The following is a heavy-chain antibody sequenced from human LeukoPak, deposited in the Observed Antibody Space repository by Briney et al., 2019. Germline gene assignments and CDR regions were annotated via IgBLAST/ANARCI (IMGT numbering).Heavy chain of an antibody. CDR3: ARDLPVPRMYSSGWYGVAGRWFDP. Sequence: ASVKVSCKASGYTFTSYGISWVRQAPGQGLEWMGWINAYNGNTNYAQKFQGRVTMTTDTSTSTAYMELRSLRSDDTAVYYCARDLPVPRMYSSGWYGVAGRWFDPWGQGTLVTVSS. J-gene: IGHJ5*02. CDR2: INAYNGNT. D-gene: IGHD6-19*01. V-gene: IGHV1-18*01. CDR1: GYTFTSYG.